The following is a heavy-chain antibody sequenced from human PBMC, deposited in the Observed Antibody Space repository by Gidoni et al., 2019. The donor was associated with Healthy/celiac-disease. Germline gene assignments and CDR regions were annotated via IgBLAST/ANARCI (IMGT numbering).Heavy chain of an antibody. CDR2: IGWNSGSI. D-gene: IGHD2-15*01. V-gene: IGHV3-9*01. J-gene: IGHJ4*02. CDR3: AKDGRGVDGYMDY. Sequence: EVPLVESGGGLVQPGRSLRLSCAAPGFTFDDYARHWVRQAPGKGLEWVSGIGWNSGSIGYADSVKGRFTISRDNAKNSLYLQMNSLRAEDTALYYCAKDGRGVDGYMDYWGQGTLVTVSS. CDR1: GFTFDDYA.